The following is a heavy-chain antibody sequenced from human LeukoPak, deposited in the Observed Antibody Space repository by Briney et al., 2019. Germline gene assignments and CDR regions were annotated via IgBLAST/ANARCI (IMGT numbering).Heavy chain of an antibody. CDR1: GGSTSSSSYY. Sequence: SETLSLTCTVSGGSTSSSSYYWSWIRQPPGKGLEWIGYIYYSGSTNYNPSLKSRVTISVDTSKNQFSLKLSSVTAADTAVYYCARGRYFDWLFDYWGQGTLVTVSS. D-gene: IGHD3-9*01. J-gene: IGHJ4*02. CDR2: IYYSGST. CDR3: ARGRYFDWLFDY. V-gene: IGHV4-61*01.